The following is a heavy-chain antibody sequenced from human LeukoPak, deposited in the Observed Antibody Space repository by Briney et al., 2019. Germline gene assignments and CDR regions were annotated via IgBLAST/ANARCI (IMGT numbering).Heavy chain of an antibody. CDR1: GGSISSSSYY. J-gene: IGHJ3*01. CDR3: ARHVTVTYDAFDL. Sequence: SETLSLTCTVSGGSISSSSYYWGWIRQPPGKGLEWIGSIYYSGSTYYNPSLKSRVTISVDTSKNQFSLKLNSVTAADTAMYYCARHVTVTYDAFDLWGQGTMVTVSS. CDR2: IYYSGST. D-gene: IGHD4-11*01. V-gene: IGHV4-39*01.